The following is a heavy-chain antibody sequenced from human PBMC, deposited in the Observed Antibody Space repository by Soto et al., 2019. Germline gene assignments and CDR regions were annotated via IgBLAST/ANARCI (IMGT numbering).Heavy chain of an antibody. Sequence: PGGSLRLSCAASGFTFSNYGMHWVRQTPGKGLEWVAVIWYDGSKTQYADSVKGRFTMSRDNSKNTLYLQMNSLRAEDTAVYYCPRDAQGYYLDSSGYYPFFDYWGPGTLVTVSS. V-gene: IGHV3-33*01. CDR3: PRDAQGYYLDSSGYYPFFDY. J-gene: IGHJ4*02. CDR1: GFTFSNYG. D-gene: IGHD3-22*01. CDR2: IWYDGSKT.